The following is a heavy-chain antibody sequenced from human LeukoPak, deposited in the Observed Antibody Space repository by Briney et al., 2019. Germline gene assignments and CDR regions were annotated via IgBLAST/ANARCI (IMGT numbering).Heavy chain of an antibody. CDR2: ISSSGSTI. CDR1: GFTFSSYE. D-gene: IGHD3-22*01. Sequence: PGGSLRLSCAASGFTFSSYEMNWVRQAPGKGLEWVSYISSSGSTIYYADSVKGRFTISRDNAKNSLYLQMNSLRAEDTAVYYCARRGDSSGLVDWGQGTLVIVSS. V-gene: IGHV3-48*03. CDR3: ARRGDSSGLVD. J-gene: IGHJ4*02.